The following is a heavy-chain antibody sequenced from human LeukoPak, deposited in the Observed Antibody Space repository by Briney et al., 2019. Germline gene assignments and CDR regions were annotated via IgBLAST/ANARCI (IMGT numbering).Heavy chain of an antibody. D-gene: IGHD3-22*01. Sequence: PGGSLRLFCAASGFTFSSYDMRWLRQSPGKALEWVSAIRDSGGSTYYADSVKGRFTISRDNSKNTLYLQMNSLRAEDTAVYYCAKDRPDYYDSSGSWDYWGQGALVTVSS. CDR3: AKDRPDYYDSSGSWDY. J-gene: IGHJ4*02. CDR2: IRDSGGST. V-gene: IGHV3-23*01. CDR1: GFTFSSYD.